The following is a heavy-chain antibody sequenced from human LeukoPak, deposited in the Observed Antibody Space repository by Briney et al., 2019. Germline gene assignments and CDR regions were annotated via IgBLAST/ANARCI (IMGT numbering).Heavy chain of an antibody. J-gene: IGHJ4*02. V-gene: IGHV1-2*02. CDR2: INPSSGGT. Sequence: ASVKVSCKASGYTFTGYYMHWVRQAPGQGLEWMGWINPSSGGTNYAQKFQGRVTMTRDTSISTAYMELSRLRSDDTAVYYCATPTRGELYGYWGQGTLVTVSS. CDR3: ATPTRGELYGY. D-gene: IGHD3-16*01. CDR1: GYTFTGYY.